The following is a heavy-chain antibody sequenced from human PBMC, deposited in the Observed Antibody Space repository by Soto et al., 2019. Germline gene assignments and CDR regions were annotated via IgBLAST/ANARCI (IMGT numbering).Heavy chain of an antibody. CDR1: GFAFSSYG. Sequence: EVQLLESGGGLVQPGGSLRLSCVASGFAFSSYGMSWVRQVPGKGLEWVSTISDAAGSAYYVDSVKGRFTISRDNSKKTLYLHMNSLRAEDSAVYYCARPYGGKIGYAPDLWGPGTRVTVSS. CDR2: ISDAAGSA. CDR3: ARPYGGKIGYAPDL. D-gene: IGHD4-17*01. J-gene: IGHJ3*01. V-gene: IGHV3-23*01.